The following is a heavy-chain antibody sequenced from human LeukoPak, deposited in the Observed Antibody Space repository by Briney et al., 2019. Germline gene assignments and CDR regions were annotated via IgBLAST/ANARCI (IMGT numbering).Heavy chain of an antibody. CDR1: GYSFTTYW. J-gene: IGHJ4*02. CDR2: IYPGDSDT. CDR3: ARHNREYASDSPLDY. V-gene: IGHV5-51*01. D-gene: IGHD1-14*01. Sequence: GESLNISCKGSGYSFTTYWIVWVRQMPGKGLEWMGIIYPGDSDTRYRPSFQGQVTISADKSISTAYMQWSSLKASDTAMYYCARHNREYASDSPLDYWGQGTLVTVSS.